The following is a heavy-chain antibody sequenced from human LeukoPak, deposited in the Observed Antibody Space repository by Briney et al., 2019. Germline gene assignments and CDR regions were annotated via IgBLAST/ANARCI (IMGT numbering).Heavy chain of an antibody. D-gene: IGHD3-22*01. V-gene: IGHV4-34*01. CDR1: GGSFSGYY. CDR2: INHSGST. Sequence: SETLSLTCAVYGGSFSGYYWSWIRQPPGKGLEWIGEINHSGSTNYNPSLKSRVTISVDTSKIQFSLKLSSVTAADTAVYYCARDHYYDSSGYFDYWGQGTLVTVSS. J-gene: IGHJ4*02. CDR3: ARDHYYDSSGYFDY.